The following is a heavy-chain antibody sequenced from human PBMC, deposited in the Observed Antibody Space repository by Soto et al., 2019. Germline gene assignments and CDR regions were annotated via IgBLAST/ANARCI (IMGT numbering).Heavy chain of an antibody. J-gene: IGHJ6*02. CDR1: GFTFSTYD. Sequence: EVQLVESGGGLVQPGGSLRLSCETSGFTFSTYDMHWVRQRPGKGLEWVSLIGTAGDTYFPDSVKGRFTVSRENAKNSFDLQMNNLKADDTAVYYCARDAGYDGLDVWGRGTTVIVSS. CDR2: IGTAGDT. CDR3: ARDAGYDGLDV. V-gene: IGHV3-13*01.